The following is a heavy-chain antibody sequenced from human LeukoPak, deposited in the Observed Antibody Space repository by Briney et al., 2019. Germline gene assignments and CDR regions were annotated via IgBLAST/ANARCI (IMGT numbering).Heavy chain of an antibody. D-gene: IGHD2-2*01. CDR1: GYTFTSYG. Sequence: ASVKVSCKASGYTFTSYGISWVRQAPGQGLEWMGWISAYNGNTNYAQKLQGRVTMTTDTSTSTAYMELRSLRSDGTAVYYCARSTPYIVVVPAAPTFDYWGQGTLVTVSS. V-gene: IGHV1-18*01. J-gene: IGHJ4*02. CDR3: ARSTPYIVVVPAAPTFDY. CDR2: ISAYNGNT.